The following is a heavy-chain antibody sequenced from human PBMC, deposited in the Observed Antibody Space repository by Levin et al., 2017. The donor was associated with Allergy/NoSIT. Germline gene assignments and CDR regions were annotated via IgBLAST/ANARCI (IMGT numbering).Heavy chain of an antibody. CDR2: ISYDGDNE. J-gene: IGHJ4*02. V-gene: IGHV3-30*04. CDR1: GFIFSTYV. CDR3: AAGIDY. Sequence: GGSLRLSCAPSGFIFSTYVMHWVRQAPGKGLEWVAIISYDGDNEWYADSVKGRFTISRDNSKNTQYLQMSSLRTEDTAVYHCAAGIDYWGQGTLVTVSS.